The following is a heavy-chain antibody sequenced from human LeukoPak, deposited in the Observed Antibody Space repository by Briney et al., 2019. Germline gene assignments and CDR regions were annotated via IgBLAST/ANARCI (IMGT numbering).Heavy chain of an antibody. CDR3: AGRPAPLRQIGGEVN. D-gene: IGHD3-16*01. CDR2: IYYSGST. V-gene: IGHV4-59*01. Sequence: SETLSLTCTVSGGSISSYYWSWIRQPPGKGLEWIGYIYYSGSTNYNPSLKSRVTISVDTSKSQFSLKLSSVTAADTAVYYCAGRPAPLRQIGGEVNWGQGTLVTVSS. J-gene: IGHJ4*02. CDR1: GGSISSYY.